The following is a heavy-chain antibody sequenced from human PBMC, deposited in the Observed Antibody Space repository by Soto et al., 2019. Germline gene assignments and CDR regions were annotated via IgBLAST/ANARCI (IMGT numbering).Heavy chain of an antibody. V-gene: IGHV5-10-1*01. CDR3: ARRFTGDFYYMDV. Sequence: GESLKISCKGSGYSFTSYWISWVRQMPGKGLEWMGRIDPSDSYTNYSPSLQGHVTISADKSISTAYLQWSSLKASDTAMYYCARRFTGDFYYMDVWGKGTTVTVSS. CDR2: IDPSDSYT. CDR1: GYSFTSYW. J-gene: IGHJ6*03. D-gene: IGHD7-27*01.